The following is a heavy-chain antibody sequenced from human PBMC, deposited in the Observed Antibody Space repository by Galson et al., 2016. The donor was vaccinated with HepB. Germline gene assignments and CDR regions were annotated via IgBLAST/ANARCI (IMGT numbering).Heavy chain of an antibody. CDR1: GFALGGYA. V-gene: IGHV3-23*01. CDR2: ISGSGGST. J-gene: IGHJ4*02. D-gene: IGHD3-9*01. CDR3: AKGFGATYYDILTGNDG. Sequence: SLRLSCAASGFALGGYAMSWVRLAPGKGLEWVSGISGSGGSTYYADSVKGRFSISRDNLKNTVDLQMNSLRAEDTAVYYCAKGFGATYYDILTGNDGWGQGTLVTVSS.